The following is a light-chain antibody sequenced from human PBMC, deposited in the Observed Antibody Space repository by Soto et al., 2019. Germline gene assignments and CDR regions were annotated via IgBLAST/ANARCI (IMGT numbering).Light chain of an antibody. CDR1: QSVITTD. Sequence: EIVLTQSPGTLSLSPGERATLSCRASQSVITTDLAWYQQNPCQAPRLLIYGASSRATGIPDRFSGSGSGTDFTLTISSLQSEDFAVYYCQQYNNWPLWTFGQGTKVDIK. V-gene: IGKV3-20*01. CDR2: GAS. CDR3: QQYNNWPLWT. J-gene: IGKJ1*01.